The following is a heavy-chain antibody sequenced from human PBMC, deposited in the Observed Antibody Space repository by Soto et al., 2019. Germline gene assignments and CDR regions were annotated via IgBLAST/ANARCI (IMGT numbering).Heavy chain of an antibody. D-gene: IGHD6-13*01. CDR2: IIPILGIA. CDR1: GGTFSSYT. J-gene: IGHJ4*02. V-gene: IGHV1-69*02. Sequence: SVKVSCKASGGTFSSYTISWVRQAPGQGLEWMGRIIPILGIANYAQKFQGRVTITADKSTSTAYMELSSLRSEDTAVYYCARXRNXRXAAAGTSYYFDYWGQGTLVTVSS. CDR3: ARXRNXRXAAAGTSYYFDY.